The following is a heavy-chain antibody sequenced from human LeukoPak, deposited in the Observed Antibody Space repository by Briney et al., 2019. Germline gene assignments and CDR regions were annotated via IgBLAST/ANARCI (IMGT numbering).Heavy chain of an antibody. V-gene: IGHV3-7*01. CDR2: IKDDGSET. J-gene: IGHJ6*02. CDR3: ATYTNWVAGDV. Sequence: GGSLRLSCAASGFTFSSYSMSWVRQAPGKGPEWVASIKDDGSETFHADSVRGRFTISRDNARGTLYVQMNTLRAEDTAVYYCATYTNWVAGDVWGQGTTVTVSS. CDR1: GFTFSSYS. D-gene: IGHD7-27*01.